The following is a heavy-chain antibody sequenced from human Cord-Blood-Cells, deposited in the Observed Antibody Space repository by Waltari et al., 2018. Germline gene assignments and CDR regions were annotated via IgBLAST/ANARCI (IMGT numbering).Heavy chain of an antibody. Sequence: QVQLQQWGAGLLKPSDTLSLTCAVYGGSFSGYYWSWIRQPPGKGLEWIGEINHSRGTNNNPSLKRRVNISVDTAKNQFSLKLSSVTDAETAVYYCARPGPGYCSGGSCYFDYWGQGTLVTVSS. V-gene: IGHV4-34*01. CDR2: INHSRGT. D-gene: IGHD2-15*01. CDR1: GGSFSGYY. J-gene: IGHJ4*02. CDR3: ARPGPGYCSGGSCYFDY.